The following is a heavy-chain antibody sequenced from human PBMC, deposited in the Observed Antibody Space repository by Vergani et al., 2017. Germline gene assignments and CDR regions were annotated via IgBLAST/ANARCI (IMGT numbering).Heavy chain of an antibody. Sequence: EVQLLESGGGLVQPGGSLRLSCAASGFTFSSYAMSWVRQAPGKGLEWVSVIYSGGSTYYADSVKGRFTISRDNSKNTLYLQMNSLRAEDTAVYYCARDRAHDAFDIWGQGTMVTVSS. CDR1: GFTFSSYA. J-gene: IGHJ3*02. V-gene: IGHV3-23*03. CDR3: ARDRAHDAFDI. CDR2: IYSGGST.